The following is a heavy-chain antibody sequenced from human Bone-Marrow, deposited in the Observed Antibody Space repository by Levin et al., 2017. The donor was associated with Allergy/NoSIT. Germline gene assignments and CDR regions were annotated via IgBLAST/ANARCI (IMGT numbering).Heavy chain of an antibody. CDR2: IFYNGDT. CDR1: GGSISRNIYY. Sequence: PSETLSLTCTVSGGSISRNIYYWGWIRQPPGKGLEWIGSIFYNGDTYYSPPFKTRVTISVDTSKNQFSLQLNSVTAADTAVYYCAREGNRSSSSHYSWGQGALVTVSS. J-gene: IGHJ5*02. V-gene: IGHV4-39*02. D-gene: IGHD6-13*01. CDR3: AREGNRSSSSHYS.